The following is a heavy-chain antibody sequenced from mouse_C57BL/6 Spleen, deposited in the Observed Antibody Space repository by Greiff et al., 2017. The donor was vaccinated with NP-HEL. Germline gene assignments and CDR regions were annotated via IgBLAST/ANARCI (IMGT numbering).Heavy chain of an antibody. CDR2: ILPGSGST. Sequence: QVQLQQSGAELMKPGASVKLSCKATGYTFTGYWIEWVKQRPGHGLEWIGEILPGSGSTNYNEKFKGKATFTADKSSNTAYMQLSSLTTDDSAIYYCASSYGTWFAYWGQGTLVTVSA. D-gene: IGHD1-1*01. V-gene: IGHV1-9*01. J-gene: IGHJ3*01. CDR3: ASSYGTWFAY. CDR1: GYTFTGYW.